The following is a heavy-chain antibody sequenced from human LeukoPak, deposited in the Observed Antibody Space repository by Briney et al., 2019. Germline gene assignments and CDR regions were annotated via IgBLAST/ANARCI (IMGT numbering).Heavy chain of an antibody. CDR3: ARPRRDDDYVWGSYRYTAWDY. CDR1: GGSISSSSYY. J-gene: IGHJ4*02. CDR2: IYNSGGT. D-gene: IGHD3-16*02. Sequence: SGTLSLTCTVAGGSISSSSYYWGWIRQPPGKGLEWIGSIYNSGGTYYNPSLKSRVTISVDTSKNQFSLKLSSVTAADTAVYFCARPRRDDDYVWGSYRYTAWDYWGQGTLVTVSS. V-gene: IGHV4-39*01.